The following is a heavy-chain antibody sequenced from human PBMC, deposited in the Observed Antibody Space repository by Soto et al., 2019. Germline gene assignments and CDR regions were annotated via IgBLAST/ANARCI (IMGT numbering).Heavy chain of an antibody. CDR2: ISASGGST. V-gene: IGHV3-23*01. J-gene: IGHJ6*03. CDR3: ARGVGMYYYYMDV. Sequence: GGSLRLSCAASGFTFSSYAMSWVRQTPGKGLEWVSPISASGGSTYYADSVKGRFTISRDNSKNTLYLQMNSLRAEDTAVYYCARGVGMYYYYMDVWGKGTTVTVSS. CDR1: GFTFSSYA.